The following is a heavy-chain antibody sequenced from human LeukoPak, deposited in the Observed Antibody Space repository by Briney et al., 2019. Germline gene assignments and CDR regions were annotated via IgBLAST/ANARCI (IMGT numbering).Heavy chain of an antibody. Sequence: RASVKVSCKASGYTFTSYGISWVRQAPGQGLEWMGWISAYNGNTNYAQKLQGRVTMTTDTSTSIAYMELRSLRSDDTAVYYCARDWREMATSDAFDIWGQGTMVTVSS. CDR1: GYTFTSYG. CDR3: ARDWREMATSDAFDI. V-gene: IGHV1-18*01. J-gene: IGHJ3*02. CDR2: ISAYNGNT. D-gene: IGHD5-24*01.